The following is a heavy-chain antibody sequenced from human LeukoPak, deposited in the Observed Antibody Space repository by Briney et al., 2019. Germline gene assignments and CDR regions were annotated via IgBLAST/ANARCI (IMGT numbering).Heavy chain of an antibody. CDR3: AKGVGYCSGGSCQQFDY. Sequence: GGSLRLSCAASGFTSSSYGMSWVRQAPGKGLEWVSGISGSGGSTYYADSVKGRITISRDNSKNTLYLQMNSLRAEDTAVYYCAKGVGYCSGGSCQQFDYWGQGTLVTVSS. CDR2: ISGSGGST. D-gene: IGHD2-15*01. CDR1: GFTSSSYG. J-gene: IGHJ4*02. V-gene: IGHV3-23*01.